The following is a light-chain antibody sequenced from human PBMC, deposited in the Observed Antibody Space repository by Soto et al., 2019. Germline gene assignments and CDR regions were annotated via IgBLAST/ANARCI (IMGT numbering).Light chain of an antibody. CDR3: QQYNSYSL. V-gene: IGKV1-5*03. J-gene: IGKJ1*01. Sequence: DILMTQSPSTLSASVGDRVTITCRASQTISSWLAWYQQKPGKAPKLLIYKASSLESGVPSRFSGSGSGTEFTLTISSLQPDDFATYYCQQYNSYSLFGQGTKVDIK. CDR2: KAS. CDR1: QTISSW.